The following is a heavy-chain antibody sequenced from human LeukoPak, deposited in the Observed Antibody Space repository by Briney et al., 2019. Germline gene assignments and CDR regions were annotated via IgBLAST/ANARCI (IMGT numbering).Heavy chain of an antibody. CDR1: GFPFRSYA. V-gene: IGHV3-30*02. J-gene: IGHJ6*03. Sequence: GGSLRLSCAASGFPFRSYAMHWVRQAPGKGLEWVAFIRYDGSYKYYADSVKGRFTISRDNSKNTLYLQMNSLRAEDTAVYYXXXXXXXXXXXXXXXCYPYYYHYMDVWGKGTTVTISS. CDR3: XXXXXXXXXXXXXXCYPYYYHYMDV. CDR2: IRYDGSYK. D-gene: IGHD5-18*01.